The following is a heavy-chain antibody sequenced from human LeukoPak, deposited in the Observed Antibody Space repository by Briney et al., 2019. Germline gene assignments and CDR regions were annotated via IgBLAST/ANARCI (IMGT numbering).Heavy chain of an antibody. CDR3: ARCGSWLASYYYYGMDV. CDR2: INHSGST. D-gene: IGHD5-18*01. Sequence: SETLSLTCAVYGGSFSGYYWSWIRQPPGKGLEWIGEINHSGSTNYNPSLKSRVTISVDTSKNQFSLKLSSVTAADTAVYYCARCGSWLASYYYYGMDVWGQGTTVTVSS. CDR1: GGSFSGYY. J-gene: IGHJ6*02. V-gene: IGHV4-34*01.